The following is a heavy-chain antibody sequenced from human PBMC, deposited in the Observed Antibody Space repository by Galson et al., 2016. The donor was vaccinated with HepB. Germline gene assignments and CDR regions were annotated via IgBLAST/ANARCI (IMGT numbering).Heavy chain of an antibody. D-gene: IGHD4-17*01. J-gene: IGHJ4*02. CDR2: ISGDGHST. Sequence: SLRLSCAASGFTFSSYAMHWARQAPGKGLEWVSGISGDGHSTYYADSVKGRFTISRDNSKNTLYLQMNSLRADDTALYYCTKDRDHFGDYVFDYWGQGTLVTVSS. CDR1: GFTFSSYA. CDR3: TKDRDHFGDYVFDY. V-gene: IGHV3-23*01.